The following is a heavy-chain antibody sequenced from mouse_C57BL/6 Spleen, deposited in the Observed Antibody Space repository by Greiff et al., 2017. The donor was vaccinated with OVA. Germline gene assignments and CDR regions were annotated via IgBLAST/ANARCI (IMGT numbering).Heavy chain of an antibody. CDR3: AREGAYDYDGAWFAY. CDR1: GYTFTSYW. J-gene: IGHJ3*01. D-gene: IGHD2-4*01. Sequence: QVQLQQPGAELVKPGASVKMSCKASGYTFTSYWITWVKQRPGQGLEWIGDIYPGSGSTNYNEKFKSKATLTVDTSSSTAYMQLSSLTAEDSAVYYCAREGAYDYDGAWFAYWGQGTLVTGSA. CDR2: IYPGSGST. V-gene: IGHV1-55*01.